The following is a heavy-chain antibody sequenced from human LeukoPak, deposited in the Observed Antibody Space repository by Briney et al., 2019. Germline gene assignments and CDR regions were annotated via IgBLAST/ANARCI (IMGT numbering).Heavy chain of an antibody. CDR2: INHSGST. Sequence: SETLSLTCAVYGRSFSGYYWSWIRQPPGKGLEWIGEINHSGSTNYNPSLKSRVTISVDTSKNQFSLKLSSVTAADTAVYYCARGRPVSGSYYVYWGQGTLVTVSS. CDR3: ARGRPVSGSYYVY. D-gene: IGHD1-26*01. CDR1: GRSFSGYY. V-gene: IGHV4-34*01. J-gene: IGHJ4*02.